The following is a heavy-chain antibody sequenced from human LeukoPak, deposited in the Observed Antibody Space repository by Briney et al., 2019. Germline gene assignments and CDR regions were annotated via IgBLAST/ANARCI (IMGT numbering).Heavy chain of an antibody. V-gene: IGHV4-61*02. Sequence: PSQTLSLTCTVSGGSINSGGSYWSWLRQPAGKGLEWIGRIYSSGSTNYNPSLKSRVTISLDMSKNQFSLRVSSVTAADTAVYYCARDFLGRLKWFPGDGLDIWGQGTMVTVSS. J-gene: IGHJ3*02. CDR3: ARDFLGRLKWFPGDGLDI. D-gene: IGHD3-22*01. CDR1: GGSINSGGSY. CDR2: IYSSGST.